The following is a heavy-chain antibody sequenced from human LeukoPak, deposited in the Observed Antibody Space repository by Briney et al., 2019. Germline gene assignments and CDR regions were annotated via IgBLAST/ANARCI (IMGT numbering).Heavy chain of an antibody. Sequence: GGSLRLSCAASGFTFSDYYMSWIRQAPGKGLEWVSYISSSGSTIYYADSVEGRFTISRDNAKNSLYLQMNSLRAEDTAVYYCARDGYSGYDFSFDYWGQGTLVTVSS. CDR1: GFTFSDYY. V-gene: IGHV3-11*01. J-gene: IGHJ4*02. CDR2: ISSSGSTI. CDR3: ARDGYSGYDFSFDY. D-gene: IGHD5-12*01.